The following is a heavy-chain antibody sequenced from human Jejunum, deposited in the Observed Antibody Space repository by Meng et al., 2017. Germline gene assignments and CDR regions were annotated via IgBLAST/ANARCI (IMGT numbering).Heavy chain of an antibody. CDR2: IIPVFGPT. J-gene: IGHJ4*02. Sequence: SVKVSCKASGGTFSSYAISWVRQAPGQGLEWMGGIIPVFGPTNYAQKFQGRVTITTDESTTTGYMELSSLRSEDTAVYYCARVRIVGTTYYFDYWGLGTRVTCSS. D-gene: IGHD1-26*01. V-gene: IGHV1-69*05. CDR1: GGTFSSYA. CDR3: ARVRIVGTTYYFDY.